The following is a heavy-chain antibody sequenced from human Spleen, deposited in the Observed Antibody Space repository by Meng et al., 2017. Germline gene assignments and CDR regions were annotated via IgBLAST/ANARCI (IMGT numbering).Heavy chain of an antibody. CDR1: GGTFSTYT. CDR3: ARGRCSGGSCRDFVYYYGMDV. Sequence: SVKVSCKASGGTFSTYTISWVRQAPGQGLEWMGGIIPMFGTTNYAQKFQGRVTITADESTGTAYMELSSLRSEDTAVYYCARGRCSGGSCRDFVYYYGMDVWGQGTTVTVS. J-gene: IGHJ6*02. CDR2: IIPMFGTT. D-gene: IGHD2-15*01. V-gene: IGHV1-69*13.